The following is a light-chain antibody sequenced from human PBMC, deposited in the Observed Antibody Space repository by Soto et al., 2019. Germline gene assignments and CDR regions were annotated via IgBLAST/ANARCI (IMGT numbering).Light chain of an antibody. CDR3: SSFTRSRNTVI. Sequence: QSVLTQPASVSGSPGQSITISCTGTSSDVDGYNYVSWYQYHPGKAPKLMIYDVNNRPSGVSNRFSGSKSGNTASLTISGLQAEDEADYYCSSFTRSRNTVIFGGGTKLTVL. CDR2: DVN. CDR1: SSDVDGYNY. J-gene: IGLJ2*01. V-gene: IGLV2-14*01.